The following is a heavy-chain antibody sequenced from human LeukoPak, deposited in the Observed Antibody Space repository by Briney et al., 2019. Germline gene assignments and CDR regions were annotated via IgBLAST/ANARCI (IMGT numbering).Heavy chain of an antibody. Sequence: GGSLRLSCAASGFTFSSYGMHWARQAPGKGLEWVAVISYDGSNKYYADSVKGRFTISRDNSRNTLYLQMNSLRAEDTAVYYCAKDKYNWKDGYYYYGMDVWGQGTTVTVSS. CDR2: ISYDGSNK. D-gene: IGHD1-20*01. J-gene: IGHJ6*02. V-gene: IGHV3-30*18. CDR1: GFTFSSYG. CDR3: AKDKYNWKDGYYYYGMDV.